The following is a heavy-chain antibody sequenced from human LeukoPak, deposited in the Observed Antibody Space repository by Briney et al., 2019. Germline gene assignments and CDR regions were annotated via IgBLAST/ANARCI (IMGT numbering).Heavy chain of an antibody. CDR1: GFTFSSYG. D-gene: IGHD5-18*01. J-gene: IGHJ4*02. CDR2: IRYDGSNK. Sequence: GGSLRLSCAASGFTFSSYGMHWVRQAPGKGLEWVAFIRYDGSNKYYADSVKGRFTISRDNSKNALYLQMNSLRAEDTAVYYCAKERDTAMVTIDYWGQGTLVTVSS. V-gene: IGHV3-30*02. CDR3: AKERDTAMVTIDY.